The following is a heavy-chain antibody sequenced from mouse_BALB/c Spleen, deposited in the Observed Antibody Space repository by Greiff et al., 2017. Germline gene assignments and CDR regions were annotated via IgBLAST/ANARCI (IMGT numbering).Heavy chain of an antibody. V-gene: IGHV5-12-2*01. D-gene: IGHD2-2*01. CDR3: ATYGYDVYWYFDV. CDR2: ISNGGGST. J-gene: IGHJ1*01. CDR1: GFTFSSYT. Sequence: EVQLVESGGGLVQPGGSLKLSCAASGFTFSSYTMSWVRQTPEKRLEWVAYISNGGGSTYYPDTVKGRFTISRDNAKNTLYLQMSSLKSEDTAMYYCATYGYDVYWYFDVWGAGTTVTVSS.